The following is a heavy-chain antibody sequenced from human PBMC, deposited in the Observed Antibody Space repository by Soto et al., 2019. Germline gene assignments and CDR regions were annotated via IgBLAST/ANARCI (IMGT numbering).Heavy chain of an antibody. D-gene: IGHD3-22*01. J-gene: IGHJ4*02. CDR2: ISGSGGST. CDR3: AKESARGYYYDSSGYYANFDY. Sequence: GGSLRLSCAASGFTFSSYAMSWVRQAPGKGLEWVSAISGSGGSTYYADSVKGRFTISRDNSKNTLYLQMNSLRAEDTAVYYCAKESARGYYYDSSGYYANFDYWGQGTLVTVSS. V-gene: IGHV3-23*01. CDR1: GFTFSSYA.